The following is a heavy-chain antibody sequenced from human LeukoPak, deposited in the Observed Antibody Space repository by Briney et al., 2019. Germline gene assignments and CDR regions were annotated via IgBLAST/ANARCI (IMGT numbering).Heavy chain of an antibody. CDR3: ARKLGYDILTGYLCYFDY. D-gene: IGHD3-9*01. CDR2: ISAYNGNT. V-gene: IGHV1-18*01. CDR1: GYTFTSYG. Sequence: ASVKVSCKASGYTFTSYGISWVRQAPGQGLEWMGWISAYNGNTNYAQKLQGRVTMTTDTSTSTAYMELRSLRSDDTAVYYCARKLGYDILTGYLCYFDYWGQGTLVTVSS. J-gene: IGHJ4*02.